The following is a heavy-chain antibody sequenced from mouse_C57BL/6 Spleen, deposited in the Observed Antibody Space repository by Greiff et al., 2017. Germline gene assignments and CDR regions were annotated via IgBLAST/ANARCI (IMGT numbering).Heavy chain of an antibody. J-gene: IGHJ4*01. CDR3: AESPLGYGSSTGAMDY. Sequence: QVQLQQPGAELVKPGASVKLSCKASGYTFTSYWMHWVKQRPGQGLEWIGMIHPNSGSTNYNEKFKSKATLTVDKSSSTAYMQLSSLTSEDSAVYYCAESPLGYGSSTGAMDYWGQGTSVTASS. V-gene: IGHV1-64*01. D-gene: IGHD1-1*01. CDR1: GYTFTSYW. CDR2: IHPNSGST.